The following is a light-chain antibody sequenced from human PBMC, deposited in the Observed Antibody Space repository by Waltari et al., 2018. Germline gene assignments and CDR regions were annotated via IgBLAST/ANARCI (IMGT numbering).Light chain of an antibody. CDR2: GAS. Sequence: DIVLTQSPGTLSLSPGERATLSCRASQSVTSSYLARYQQKPGQAPRLLIYGASIRATGIPDRFSGGGSGTGFTLTISRLEPEDFAVYYCQQYGGSPYTFGQGTKLEIK. V-gene: IGKV3-20*01. J-gene: IGKJ2*01. CDR1: QSVTSSY. CDR3: QQYGGSPYT.